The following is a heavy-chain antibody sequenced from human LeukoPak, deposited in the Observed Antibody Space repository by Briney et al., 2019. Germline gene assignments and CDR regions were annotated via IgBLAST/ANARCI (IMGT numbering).Heavy chain of an antibody. V-gene: IGHV3-21*01. CDR1: GFTFSSYS. Sequence: GGSLRLSCAASGFTFSSYSMNWVRQAPGKGLEWVSSISSSSSYIYYADSVKGRFTISRDNAKNSLYLQMNSLRPEDTSVYYYARDRNDHGDYMDYWGQGTLVTVSS. D-gene: IGHD4-17*01. J-gene: IGHJ4*02. CDR3: ARDRNDHGDYMDY. CDR2: ISSSSSYI.